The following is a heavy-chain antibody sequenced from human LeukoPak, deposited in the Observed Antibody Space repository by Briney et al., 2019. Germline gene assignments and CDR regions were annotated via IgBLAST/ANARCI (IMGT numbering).Heavy chain of an antibody. CDR3: ARHRGDNSNPRYYFYYMDV. D-gene: IGHD4-11*01. V-gene: IGHV4-38-2*01. CDR2: MYHRGST. Sequence: KPSETLSLTCSVSGHSISSGCYWGWIRQPPGKGLEWIGTMYHRGSTYYNPSLKSRVTMSGDTSKNHFSLKLSSVIAADAAVYYCARHRGDNSNPRYYFYYMDVWGKGTTVTVSS. CDR1: GHSISSGCY. J-gene: IGHJ6*03.